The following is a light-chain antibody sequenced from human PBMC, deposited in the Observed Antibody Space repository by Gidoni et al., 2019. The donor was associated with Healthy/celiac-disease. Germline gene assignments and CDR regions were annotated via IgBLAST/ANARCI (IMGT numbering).Light chain of an antibody. J-gene: IGLJ3*02. Sequence: QAALTPPSSLSASPGASASLTCTLRSGINVGTYRIYWYQQKPGSPPQYLLRYKSDSDNQQGSGVPSRFSGSKDASANAGILLISGLQSEDEADYYCMIWHSSAWVFGGGTKLTVL. V-gene: IGLV5-45*02. CDR2: YKSDSDN. CDR3: MIWHSSAWV. CDR1: SGINVGTYR.